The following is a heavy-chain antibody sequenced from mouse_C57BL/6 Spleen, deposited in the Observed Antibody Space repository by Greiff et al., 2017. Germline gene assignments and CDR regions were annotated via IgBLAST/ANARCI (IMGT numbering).Heavy chain of an antibody. CDR1: GYTFTSYG. V-gene: IGHV1-81*01. J-gene: IGHJ2*01. CDR2: IYPRSGNT. CDR3: ARERGLLHFDY. Sequence: QVQLKQSGAELARPGASVKLSCKASGYTFTSYGISWVKQRTGQGLEWIGEIYPRSGNTYYNAKFKGKATLTADKSSSTAYMELRSLTSEDSAVYFCARERGLLHFDYWGQGTTLTVSS. D-gene: IGHD1-1*01.